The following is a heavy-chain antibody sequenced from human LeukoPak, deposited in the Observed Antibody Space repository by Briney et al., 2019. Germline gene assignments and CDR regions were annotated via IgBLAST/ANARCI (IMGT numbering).Heavy chain of an antibody. V-gene: IGHV3-9*01. CDR2: ISWNSGSI. CDR3: AKDAIVGAIDAFDI. D-gene: IGHD1-26*01. CDR1: GFTFDDYA. Sequence: GRSLRLSCAASGFTFDDYAMHWVRQAPGKGLEWVSGISWNSGSIGYADSVKGRFTISRDNSKNTLYLQMNSLRAEDTAVYYCAKDAIVGAIDAFDIWGQGTMVTVSS. J-gene: IGHJ3*02.